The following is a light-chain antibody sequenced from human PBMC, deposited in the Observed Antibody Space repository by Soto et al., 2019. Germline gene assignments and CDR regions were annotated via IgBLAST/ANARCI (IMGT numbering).Light chain of an antibody. J-gene: IGKJ1*01. V-gene: IGKV3-20*01. Sequence: EIVLTQSPGTLSLSPGERATLSCWASQSVSSSYLAWYQQKPGQAPRPLIYGASSRAIGIPDRFSGSGSGTDFTLTISRLEPEDVAVYYCQQYGSSPWTFGQGTKVEIK. CDR1: QSVSSSY. CDR3: QQYGSSPWT. CDR2: GAS.